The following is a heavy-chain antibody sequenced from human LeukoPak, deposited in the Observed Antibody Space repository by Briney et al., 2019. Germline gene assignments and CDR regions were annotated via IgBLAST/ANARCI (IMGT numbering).Heavy chain of an antibody. Sequence: SVKVSCKASGGTFSSYAVSWVRQAPGQGLEWMGGIIPILGTANYAQKFQGRVTITADESTSTAYMELSSLRSEDTAVYYCARKYVVVVPAAIHNWFDPWGQGTLVTVSS. CDR2: IIPILGTA. D-gene: IGHD2-2*01. V-gene: IGHV1-69*13. CDR1: GGTFSSYA. CDR3: ARKYVVVVPAAIHNWFDP. J-gene: IGHJ5*02.